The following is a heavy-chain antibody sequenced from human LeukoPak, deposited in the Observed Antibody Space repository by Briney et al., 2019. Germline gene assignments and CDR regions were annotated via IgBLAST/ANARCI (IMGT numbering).Heavy chain of an antibody. CDR1: GFTFSNYG. CDR3: AKAASGDNWGDY. D-gene: IGHD7-27*01. J-gene: IGHJ4*02. V-gene: IGHV3-30*18. CDR2: ISYDGSNK. Sequence: GGSLRLSCAASGFTFSNYGMHWVRQAPGKGLEWVAVISYDGSNKYYADSVKGRFTVSRDNSENTLYLQMNSLRAEDTAVYYCAKAASGDNWGDYWGQGTLVTVSS.